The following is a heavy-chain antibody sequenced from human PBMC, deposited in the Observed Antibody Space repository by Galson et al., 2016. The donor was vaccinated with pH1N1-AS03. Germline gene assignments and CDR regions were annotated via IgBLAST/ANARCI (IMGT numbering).Heavy chain of an antibody. Sequence: SLRLSCAASAFTFSRYGMHWVRQAPGKGLEWVAFIRSVGDIKFYADSVKGRFTISRDNSENTVHLQMNSLRAEDTAVYYCAKAIGDGHNYGADYWGQGTLVTVSS. CDR3: AKAIGDGHNYGADY. CDR2: IRSVGDIK. J-gene: IGHJ4*02. D-gene: IGHD5-24*01. CDR1: AFTFSRYG. V-gene: IGHV3-30*02.